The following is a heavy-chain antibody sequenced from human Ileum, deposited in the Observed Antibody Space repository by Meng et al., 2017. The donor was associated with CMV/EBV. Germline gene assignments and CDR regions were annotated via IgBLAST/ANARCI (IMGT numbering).Heavy chain of an antibody. CDR1: GFTFGSYD. CDR2: IRYDGSNK. Sequence: QVQLVESGGGVVQPVGSLRLSCAASGFTFGSYDMHWGRQAPGKGLDWVAFIRYDGSNKYYADSVKGRFTISRDNSKNSIYLEMNSLRAEDTAVYYCARTGTTARVSTSPIDYWGQGTLVTVSS. CDR3: ARTGTTARVSTSPIDY. J-gene: IGHJ4*02. V-gene: IGHV3-30*02. D-gene: IGHD1/OR15-1a*01.